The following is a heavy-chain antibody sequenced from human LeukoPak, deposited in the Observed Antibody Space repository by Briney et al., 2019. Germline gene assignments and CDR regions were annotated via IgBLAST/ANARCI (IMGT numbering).Heavy chain of an antibody. CDR1: GFTFSSYA. CDR3: ARELGTEGFWVY. Sequence: GGSLRLSCAASGFTFSSYAMHWVRQAPGKGLEWVAVISYDGSNKYYADSVKGRFTISRDNSKNTLYLQMNSLRAEDTAVYYCARELGTEGFWVYWGQGTLVTVSS. D-gene: IGHD3-16*01. V-gene: IGHV3-30*04. CDR2: ISYDGSNK. J-gene: IGHJ4*02.